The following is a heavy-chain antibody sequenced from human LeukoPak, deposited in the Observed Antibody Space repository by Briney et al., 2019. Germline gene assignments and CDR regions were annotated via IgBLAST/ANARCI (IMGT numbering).Heavy chain of an antibody. J-gene: IGHJ4*02. D-gene: IGHD6-19*01. Sequence: GGSLRLSCAASGFTFSSYSMNWVRQAPGKGLEWVSSISSSSSYIYYADSVKGRFTISRDNAKNSLYLQMNSLRAEDTAVYYCARNGDSGGWFFASDYWGQGTLVTVSS. CDR2: ISSSSSYI. CDR3: ARNGDSGGWFFASDY. CDR1: GFTFSSYS. V-gene: IGHV3-21*01.